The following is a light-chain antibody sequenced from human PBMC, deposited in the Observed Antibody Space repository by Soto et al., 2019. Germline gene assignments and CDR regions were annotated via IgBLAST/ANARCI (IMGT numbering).Light chain of an antibody. CDR1: QTLLHITGETF. CDR2: EVS. CDR3: MQSTQLPPT. V-gene: IGKV2D-29*02. J-gene: IGKJ5*01. Sequence: DIVMTQTPLSLCVTPGDPASISYDSSQTLLHITGETFLFWYLQKPGRSPQLLIYEVSTRVSGVPDRFSGSGSGTDFTLEISRVETDDVGIYYCMQSTQLPPTFGQGTRLENK.